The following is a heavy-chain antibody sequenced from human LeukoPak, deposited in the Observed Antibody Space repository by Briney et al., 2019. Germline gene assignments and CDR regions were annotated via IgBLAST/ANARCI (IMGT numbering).Heavy chain of an antibody. V-gene: IGHV4-59*08. D-gene: IGHD1-26*01. CDR3: ARHRGIVGATEPHFDC. J-gene: IGHJ4*02. CDR1: GGSISSYY. Sequence: SETLSLTCTVSGGSISSYYWSWIRQPPGKGLEWIGYIYSSGSTNYNPSLKSRVTISVNTSKNQFSLKLSSVTAANAAVYYCARHRGIVGATEPHFDCWGQGTLVTVSS. CDR2: IYSSGST.